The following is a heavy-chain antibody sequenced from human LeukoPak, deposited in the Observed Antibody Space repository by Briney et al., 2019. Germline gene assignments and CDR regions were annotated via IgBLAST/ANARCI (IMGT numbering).Heavy chain of an antibody. D-gene: IGHD3-22*01. J-gene: IGHJ6*02. CDR2: ISAYNGNT. V-gene: IGHV1-18*01. CDR3: ATARQYDDFSGYSWYYGLDV. Sequence: ASVKVSCKASGYTFTSYGISWVRQAPGQGLEWMGWISAYNGNTNYAQKLQGRVTMTTDTSTSTAYMELRSLRSEDTAVYYCATARQYDDFSGYSWYYGLDVWGQGTTVIVSS. CDR1: GYTFTSYG.